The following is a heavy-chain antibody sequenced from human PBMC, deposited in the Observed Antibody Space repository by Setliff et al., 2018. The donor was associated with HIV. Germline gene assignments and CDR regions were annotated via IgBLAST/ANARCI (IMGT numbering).Heavy chain of an antibody. Sequence: PGGSLRLSCAASGFTLTTYGMSWVRQAPGKGLEWLSYIFSGATTYYADSVKGRFTMSGDNSKNTLYLQMNSLRAEDTAVYYCAKEAIYVGYVDYWGQGTLVTVSS. J-gene: IGHJ4*02. D-gene: IGHD3-16*01. V-gene: IGHV3-23*01. CDR1: GFTLTTYG. CDR3: AKEAIYVGYVDY. CDR2: IFSGATT.